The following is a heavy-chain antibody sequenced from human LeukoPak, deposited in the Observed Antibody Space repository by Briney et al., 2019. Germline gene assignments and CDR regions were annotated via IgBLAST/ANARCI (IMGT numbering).Heavy chain of an antibody. V-gene: IGHV3-49*04. D-gene: IGHD4-17*01. CDR1: GFTFDDNA. CDR3: TRNTVTVHFDY. J-gene: IGHJ4*02. Sequence: PGGSLRLSCSASGFTFDDNAVSWVRQAPGKGLEWVGFIRSKAFGGTPEYAASVRGRFTISRDDSKSIAYLQMNSLKTEDTAVYYCTRNTVTVHFDYWSQGTLVTVSS. CDR2: IRSKAFGGTP.